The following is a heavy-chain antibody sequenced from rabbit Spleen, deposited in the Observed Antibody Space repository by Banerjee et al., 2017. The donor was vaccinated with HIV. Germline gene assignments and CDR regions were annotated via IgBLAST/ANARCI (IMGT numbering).Heavy chain of an antibody. V-gene: IGHV1S40*01. CDR3: ASNRAIAIGRYFNL. D-gene: IGHD3-1*01. CDR2: IYTGDGST. Sequence: QSLEESGGDLVKPGGTLTLTCKASGIDFSGSYFICWVRQAPGKGPEWIACIYTGDGSTDYASWAKGRFTISKTSSTTVDLQMTSLTVADTATYFCASNRAIAIGRYFNLWGQGTLVTVS. CDR1: GIDFSGSYF. J-gene: IGHJ4*01.